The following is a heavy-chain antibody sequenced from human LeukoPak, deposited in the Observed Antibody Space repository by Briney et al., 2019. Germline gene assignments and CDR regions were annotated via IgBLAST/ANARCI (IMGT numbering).Heavy chain of an antibody. CDR1: GFSFSNSW. D-gene: IGHD6-13*01. CDR3: RTSAARGGMDA. J-gene: IGHJ6*02. CDR2: INPDGSET. Sequence: GGSLRLSCAASGFSFSNSWMSWVRQAPGQGLEWVANINPDGSETSYVDSVKGRFTISRDNAKNSLFLQMNSLRVDDTAMYHCRTSAARGGMDAWAQGTTVTVSS. V-gene: IGHV3-7*01.